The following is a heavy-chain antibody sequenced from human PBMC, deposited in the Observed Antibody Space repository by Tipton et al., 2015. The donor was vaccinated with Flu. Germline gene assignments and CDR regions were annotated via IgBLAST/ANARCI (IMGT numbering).Heavy chain of an antibody. CDR3: ARDEDTSLGTH. Sequence: TLSLTCTVSGVSISSGGYYWSWIRQHPGKGLEWIGYIHYSGSTYYNPSLRSRVTISVDTSKNQFSPNLSSLTAADTAVYYCARDEDTSLGTHWGQGTLVTVSS. CDR1: GVSISSGGYY. V-gene: IGHV4-31*03. CDR2: IHYSGST. J-gene: IGHJ4*02. D-gene: IGHD2-15*01.